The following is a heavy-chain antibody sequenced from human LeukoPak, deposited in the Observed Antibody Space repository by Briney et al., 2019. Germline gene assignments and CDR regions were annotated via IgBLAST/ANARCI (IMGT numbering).Heavy chain of an antibody. CDR2: IYYSGST. Sequence: SETLSLTCTVSCGSISSGDYYWSWIRQPPGKGLEWIGYIYYSGSTYYNPSLKSRVTISVDTSKNQFSLKLSSVTAADTAVYYCARVQGVGATYFDYWGQGTLVTVSS. V-gene: IGHV4-30-4*08. D-gene: IGHD1-26*01. J-gene: IGHJ4*02. CDR3: ARVQGVGATYFDY. CDR1: CGSISSGDYY.